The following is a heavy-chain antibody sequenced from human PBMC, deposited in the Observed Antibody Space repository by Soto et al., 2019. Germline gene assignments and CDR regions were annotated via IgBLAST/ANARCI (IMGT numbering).Heavy chain of an antibody. CDR3: VRDGLDYYDTERLYFDN. Sequence: PGGSLRLSCAASGFNFITYSLSWVRQAPGKGLECVASISSSAVYIDYADSVKGRFTISRDNANNSLYLQMNSLRAEDTATYYCVRDGLDYYDTERLYFDNWGQGTLDTVSS. CDR1: GFNFITYS. V-gene: IGHV3-21*01. J-gene: IGHJ4*01. CDR2: ISSSAVYI. D-gene: IGHD3-22*01.